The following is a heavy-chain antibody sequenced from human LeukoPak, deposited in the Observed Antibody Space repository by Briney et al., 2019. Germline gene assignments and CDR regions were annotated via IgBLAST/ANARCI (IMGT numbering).Heavy chain of an antibody. CDR1: GGSISSGGYY. Sequence: PSQTLSLTCTVSGGSISSGGYYWSWIRQHPGKGLEWIGYIYYSGSTYYNPSLKSRVTISVDTSKNQFSLKLSSVTAADTAVYYCARAADRITMTVVVNTIEDPDAFDIWGQGTMVTVSS. CDR2: IYYSGST. J-gene: IGHJ3*02. D-gene: IGHD3-22*01. CDR3: ARAADRITMTVVVNTIEDPDAFDI. V-gene: IGHV4-31*03.